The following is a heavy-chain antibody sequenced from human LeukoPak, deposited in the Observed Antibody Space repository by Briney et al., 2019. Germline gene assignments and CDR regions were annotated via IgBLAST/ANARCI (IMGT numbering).Heavy chain of an antibody. CDR3: ARGGDFWSGYYTGVGAFDI. Sequence: SETLSLTCTVSGGSISSYYWSWIRQPPGKGLEWIGYIYYSGSTNYNPSLKSRVTISVDTSKNQFSLKLSSVTAADTAVYYCARGGDFWSGYYTGVGAFDIWGQGTMVTVSS. D-gene: IGHD3-3*01. J-gene: IGHJ3*02. CDR1: GGSISSYY. V-gene: IGHV4-59*01. CDR2: IYYSGST.